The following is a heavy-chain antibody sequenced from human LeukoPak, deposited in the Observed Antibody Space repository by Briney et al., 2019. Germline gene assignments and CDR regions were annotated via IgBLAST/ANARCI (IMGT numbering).Heavy chain of an antibody. D-gene: IGHD1-26*01. CDR1: GGSFSGYY. CDR3: ARHAVVGAKPETDY. CDR2: INHSGST. Sequence: SETLSLTCAVYGGSFSGYYWSWIRQPPGKGLEWIGEINHSGSTNYNPSLKSRVTISVDTSKNQFSLKLSSVTAADTAVYYCARHAVVGAKPETDYWGQGTLVTVPS. V-gene: IGHV4-34*01. J-gene: IGHJ4*02.